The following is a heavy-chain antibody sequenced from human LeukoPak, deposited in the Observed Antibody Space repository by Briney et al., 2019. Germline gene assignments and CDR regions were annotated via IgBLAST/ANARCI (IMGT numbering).Heavy chain of an antibody. D-gene: IGHD1-26*01. J-gene: IGHJ4*02. Sequence: PGGSLRLSCAASGFTFSNYAMSWVRQAPGKGLEWVSVIYSGGSTYYADSVKGRFTISRDNSKNTLYLQMNSLRAEDTAVYYCARGAWELPPGYFDYWGQGTLVTVSS. CDR1: GFTFSNYA. CDR3: ARGAWELPPGYFDY. V-gene: IGHV3-53*01. CDR2: IYSGGST.